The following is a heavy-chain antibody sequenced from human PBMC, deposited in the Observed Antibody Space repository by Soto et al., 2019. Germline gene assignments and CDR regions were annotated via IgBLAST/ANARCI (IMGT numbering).Heavy chain of an antibody. CDR2: ISAYNGNT. V-gene: IGHV1-18*01. CDR1: GYTFTSYG. Sequence: QVPLVQSGAEVKKPGASVRVSCKASGYTFTSYGISWVRQAPGQGLEWMGWISAYNGNTNYGQTVQGRVTMTTDTSTSTAYMELRSLRSDDTAAYYCARDRGYCSGGSCYRPPDYWGQGTLVTVSS. J-gene: IGHJ4*02. CDR3: ARDRGYCSGGSCYRPPDY. D-gene: IGHD2-15*01.